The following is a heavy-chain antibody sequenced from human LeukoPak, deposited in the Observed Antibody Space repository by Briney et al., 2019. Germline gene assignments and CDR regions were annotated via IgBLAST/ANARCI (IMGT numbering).Heavy chain of an antibody. CDR2: IYYSGST. CDR1: GGSISSGGYY. V-gene: IGHV4-31*03. Sequence: SETLSLTCTVSGGSISSGGYYWSWLRQHPGKGLEWIGYIYYSGSTYYNPSLKSRVTISVDTSKDQFSLKLSSVTAADTAVYYCARAVGYDSSGYGYDYWGQGTLVTVSS. CDR3: ARAVGYDSSGYGYDY. D-gene: IGHD3-22*01. J-gene: IGHJ4*02.